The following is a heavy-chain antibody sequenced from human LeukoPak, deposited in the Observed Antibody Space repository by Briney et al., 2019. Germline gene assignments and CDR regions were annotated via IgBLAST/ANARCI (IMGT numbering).Heavy chain of an antibody. Sequence: GGSLRLSCAASGNYWMHWVRQVPGKGLVWVSHINSDGSWTSYADSVKGRFTISKDNARNTVYLQMNSLRAEDTAVYYCVSFYEAYWGRGTLVTVSS. CDR2: INSDGSWT. D-gene: IGHD2/OR15-2a*01. CDR1: GNYW. CDR3: VSFYEAY. V-gene: IGHV3-74*01. J-gene: IGHJ4*02.